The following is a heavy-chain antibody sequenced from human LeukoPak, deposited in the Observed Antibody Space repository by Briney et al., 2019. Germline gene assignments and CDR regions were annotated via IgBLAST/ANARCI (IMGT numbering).Heavy chain of an antibody. Sequence: ASVKVSCKASGYTFTGYYMHWVRQAPGQGLEWMGWINPNSGDTNHAQKLQGRVTMTRDTSISTAYMELSRLRSDDTAVYYCARDPSTTVTTLFDYWGQGTLVTVSS. CDR1: GYTFTGYY. D-gene: IGHD4-11*01. V-gene: IGHV1-2*02. J-gene: IGHJ4*02. CDR2: INPNSGDT. CDR3: ARDPSTTVTTLFDY.